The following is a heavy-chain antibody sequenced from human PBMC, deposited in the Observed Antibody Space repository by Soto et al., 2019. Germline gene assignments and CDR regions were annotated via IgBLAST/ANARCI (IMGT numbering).Heavy chain of an antibody. J-gene: IGHJ6*02. V-gene: IGHV3-23*01. CDR2: LSGSGVST. CDR1: GFTFSSYA. Sequence: EVQLLESGGGLVQPGGSLRLSCAASGFTFSSYAMTWVRQAPGKGLEWVSALSGSGVSTYYADSVKGWFTISRDNSKNTLYLQMNSLSAEDTAVYYCAKGGGSKDYYCTCGYYLYYYYAMDVWGQGTTVTVSS. D-gene: IGHD3-22*01. CDR3: AKGGGSKDYYCTCGYYLYYYYAMDV.